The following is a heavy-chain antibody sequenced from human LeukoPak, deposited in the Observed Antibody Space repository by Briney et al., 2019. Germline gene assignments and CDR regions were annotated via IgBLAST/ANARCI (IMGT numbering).Heavy chain of an antibody. CDR1: GDSVSSNSAA. CDR3: ARGVSNTRGDWLDP. D-gene: IGHD6-13*01. J-gene: IGHJ5*02. V-gene: IGHV6-1*01. CDR2: TYYRSKWYS. Sequence: SQTLSLTCAIYGDSVSSNSAAWNWIRQSPSRGLEWLGRTYYRSKWYSDYALSVRSRTTINPDTSKNQFSLQLRSVTPEDTAVYYCARGVSNTRGDWLDPWGQGTLVTVSS.